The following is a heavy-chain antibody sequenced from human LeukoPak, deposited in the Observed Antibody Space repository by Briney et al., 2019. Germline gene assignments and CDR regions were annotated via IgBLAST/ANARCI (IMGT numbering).Heavy chain of an antibody. CDR1: GFTFSDYY. D-gene: IGHD2-15*01. CDR3: ARDQDIVVVVAATSAFDI. V-gene: IGHV3-11*01. J-gene: IGHJ3*02. CDR2: ISSSGSTI. Sequence: GGSLRLSCAASGFTFSDYYMSWIRQAPGKGLERVSYISSSGSTIYYADSVKGRFTISRDNAKNSLYLQMNSLRAEDTAVYYCARDQDIVVVVAATSAFDIWGQGTMVTVSS.